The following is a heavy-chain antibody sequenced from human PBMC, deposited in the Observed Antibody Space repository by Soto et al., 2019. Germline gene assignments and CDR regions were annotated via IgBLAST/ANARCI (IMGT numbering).Heavy chain of an antibody. Sequence: SVILCLPCTVLGGSIRGRGCYWGRNRQAPGKGLEWIGRIYYSGSTYYNPSLKSRVTISVDTSKDQFSLKLTSVTAADTAVYYCATHVVVPAAIGGVDVLGQGTTVTGSS. CDR3: ATHVVVPAAIGGVDV. CDR1: GGSIRGRGCY. V-gene: IGHV4-39*01. D-gene: IGHD2-2*02. CDR2: IYYSGST. J-gene: IGHJ6*02.